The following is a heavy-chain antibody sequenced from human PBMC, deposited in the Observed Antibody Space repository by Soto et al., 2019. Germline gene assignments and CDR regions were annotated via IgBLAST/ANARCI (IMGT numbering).Heavy chain of an antibody. J-gene: IGHJ6*02. CDR1: GGSISSGDYY. CDR3: ARWGTTGTLREESYYYGMDV. CDR2: IYYSGST. Sequence: KPSETLSLTCTVSGGSISSGDYYWSWIRQPPGKGLEWIGYIYYSGSTYYNPSLKSRVTISVDTSKNQFSLKLSSVTAADTAVYYCARWGTTGTLREESYYYGMDVWGQGTTVTVSS. V-gene: IGHV4-30-4*01. D-gene: IGHD1-1*01.